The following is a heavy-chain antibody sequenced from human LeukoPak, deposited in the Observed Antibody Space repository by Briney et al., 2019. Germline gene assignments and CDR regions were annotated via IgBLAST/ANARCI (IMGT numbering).Heavy chain of an antibody. V-gene: IGHV5-51*01. CDR2: IYPGDSDT. Sequence: GGSLRLSCKGSGYSFTSYWIGWVRQMPGKGLEWMGIIYPGDSDTRYSPSFQGQVTISADKSISTAYLQWSSLKASDTAIYYCARHLHHYYMDVWGKGTTVTVSS. J-gene: IGHJ6*03. CDR3: ARHLHHYYMDV. CDR1: GYSFTSYW.